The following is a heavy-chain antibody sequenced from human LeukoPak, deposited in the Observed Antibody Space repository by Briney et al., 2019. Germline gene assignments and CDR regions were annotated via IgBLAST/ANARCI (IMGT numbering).Heavy chain of an antibody. V-gene: IGHV4-34*01. CDR3: SRGTDAYRCGNS. J-gene: IGHJ4*02. CDR2: IQYSGRI. D-gene: IGHD5-24*01. Sequence: NPSETLSLTCAVYGGSFSGYYWTWIRQPPGKGREWIGEIQYSGRINYNPSLKSRVTISADTSNNHFSLKMNSLTAADAAVYYCSRGTDAYRCGNSWGQGTLVTVS. CDR1: GGSFSGYY.